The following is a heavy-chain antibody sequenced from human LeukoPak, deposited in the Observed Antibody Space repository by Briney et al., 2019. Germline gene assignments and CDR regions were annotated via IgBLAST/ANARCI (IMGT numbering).Heavy chain of an antibody. V-gene: IGHV1-2*02. D-gene: IGHD2-2*01. CDR1: GYAFTGYH. J-gene: IGHJ4*02. CDR3: ARKKGFHADQREFDY. Sequence: ASVTVSCKASGYAFTGYHIHWVRQAPGQGLEWLGWINPNTGGTDYAQVFQGRATMTRDSSISTVYMELSRLRSDDTAVYFCARKKGFHADQREFDYWGQGTLVTVSS. CDR2: INPNTGGT.